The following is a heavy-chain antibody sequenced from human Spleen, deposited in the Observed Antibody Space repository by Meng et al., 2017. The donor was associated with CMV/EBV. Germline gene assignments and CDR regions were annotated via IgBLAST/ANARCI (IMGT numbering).Heavy chain of an antibody. CDR1: GSFTRYY. Sequence: GSLRLSCTVSGSFTRYYWSWIRQPPGKGLEWIGYIFYTGTTSYNPSLKSRVTMSIVPTKNQFSLELSSVTAADTAVYYCARVSCTSAGCYSANNWFDPWGQGTPVTVSS. CDR2: IFYTGTT. V-gene: IGHV4-59*01. D-gene: IGHD2-2*01. J-gene: IGHJ5*02. CDR3: ARVSCTSAGCYSANNWFDP.